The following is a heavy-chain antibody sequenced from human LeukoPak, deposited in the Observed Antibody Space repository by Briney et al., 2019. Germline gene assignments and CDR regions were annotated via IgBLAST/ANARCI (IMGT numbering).Heavy chain of an antibody. V-gene: IGHV3-30-3*01. D-gene: IGHD3-3*01. J-gene: IGHJ4*02. CDR3: ARIIAGTKMYYDFWSGYYRDEPTYDY. CDR2: ISYDGSNK. Sequence: GGSLRLSCAASGFTFSSYWMSWVRQAPGKGLEWVAVISYDGSNKYYADSVKGRFTISRDNSKNTLYLQMNSLRAEDTAVYYCARIIAGTKMYYDFWSGYYRDEPTYDYWGQGTLVTVSS. CDR1: GFTFSSYW.